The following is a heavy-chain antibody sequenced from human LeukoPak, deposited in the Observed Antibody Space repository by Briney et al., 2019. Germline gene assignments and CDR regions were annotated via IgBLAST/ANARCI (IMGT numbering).Heavy chain of an antibody. V-gene: IGHV4-59*01. CDR2: IYYSGST. CDR3: AGDPGRQGYGDN. Sequence: SETLSVTCTVSGGSISSYYWSWIRQPPGKGLEWIGYIYYSGSTNYNPSLKSRVTISVDTSRNQFSLKLSSVTAADTAVYYCAGDPGRQGYGDNWGQGTLVTVSS. CDR1: GGSISSYY. J-gene: IGHJ4*02. D-gene: IGHD3-10*01.